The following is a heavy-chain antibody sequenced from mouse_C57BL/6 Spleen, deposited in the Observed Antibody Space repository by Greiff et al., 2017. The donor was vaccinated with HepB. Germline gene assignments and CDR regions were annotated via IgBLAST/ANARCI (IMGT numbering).Heavy chain of an antibody. CDR1: GYTFTDYY. CDR3: ARTPSNGEAWFAY. CDR2: LNPNNGGT. D-gene: IGHD4-1*01. J-gene: IGHJ3*01. Sequence: EVQLQQSGPELVKPGASVKISCKASGYTFTDYYMNWVKQSHGKSLEWIGDLNPNNGGTSYNQKFKGKATLTVDKSSSTAYMELRSLTSEDSAVYYCARTPSNGEAWFAYWGQGTRVTVSA. V-gene: IGHV1-26*01.